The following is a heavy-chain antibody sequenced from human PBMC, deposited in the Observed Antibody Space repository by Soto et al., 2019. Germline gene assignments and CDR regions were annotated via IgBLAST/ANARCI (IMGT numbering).Heavy chain of an antibody. CDR1: GFTFSRYW. V-gene: IGHV3-74*01. J-gene: IGHJ4*02. CDR2: IHSDGSST. D-gene: IGHD3-16*02. Sequence: GGSLRLSCAASGFTFSRYWMHWVRQAPGKGLVWVSRIHSDGSSTSYADSVKGRFTISRDNAKNTLYLQMNSLRAEDTAVYYCARKRDIGFDSWGQGTLVTVSS. CDR3: ARKRDIGFDS.